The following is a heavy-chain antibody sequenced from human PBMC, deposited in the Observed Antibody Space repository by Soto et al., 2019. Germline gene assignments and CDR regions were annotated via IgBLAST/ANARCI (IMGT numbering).Heavy chain of an antibody. CDR3: GRDGYCISTTCYVGGGFGMDV. Sequence: QVQLVQSGAEVKKPGASVKVSCKASGYTFTSYGISWVRQAPGQGLEWMGWISGYNGNTNYAQKVQGRVTMTTDIPTITAYMELRSLRSDDTAVYYCGRDGYCISTTCYVGGGFGMDVWGQGTTVTVSS. CDR1: GYTFTSYG. V-gene: IGHV1-18*01. CDR2: ISGYNGNT. J-gene: IGHJ6*02. D-gene: IGHD2-2*01.